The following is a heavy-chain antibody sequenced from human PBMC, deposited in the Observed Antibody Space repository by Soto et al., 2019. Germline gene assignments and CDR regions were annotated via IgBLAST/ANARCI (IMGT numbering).Heavy chain of an antibody. D-gene: IGHD1-1*01. CDR3: ARRAETNGWNGFGADKYYFDF. Sequence: ASVKVSCKASGSTFTSYDIYWVRQATGQGLEWMGWMNPNTGNSGYAQKFQGRVTVTSDTSINTVYMELSSLRSEDTAVYYCARRAETNGWNGFGADKYYFDFWGQGTLVTVPQ. V-gene: IGHV1-8*01. CDR2: MNPNTGNS. CDR1: GSTFTSYD. J-gene: IGHJ4*02.